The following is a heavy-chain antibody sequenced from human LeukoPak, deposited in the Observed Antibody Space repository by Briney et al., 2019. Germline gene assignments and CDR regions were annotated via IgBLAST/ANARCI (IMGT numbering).Heavy chain of an antibody. CDR2: IYYSGST. J-gene: IGHJ4*02. Sequence: SETLSLTCAVSGGSISSGGYYWSWIRQHPGKGLEWIGYIYYSGSTYYNPSLKSRVTISVDTSKNQFSLKLSSVTAADTAVYYCARDSREGLDYWGQGTQVTVSP. CDR1: GGSISSGGYY. V-gene: IGHV4-31*11. CDR3: ARDSREGLDY. D-gene: IGHD3/OR15-3a*01.